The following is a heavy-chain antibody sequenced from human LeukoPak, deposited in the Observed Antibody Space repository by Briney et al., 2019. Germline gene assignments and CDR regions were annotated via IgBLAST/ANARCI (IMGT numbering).Heavy chain of an antibody. D-gene: IGHD2-15*01. CDR1: GFTFSSYE. CDR2: ISSSGSTI. CDR3: AKDAGYSQVNYFYYMDV. Sequence: GGSLRLSCAASGFTFSSYEMNWVRQAPGKGLEWVSYISSSGSTIYYADSVKGRFTISRDNSENTVYLQLNSLGVEDTAVYYCAKDAGYSQVNYFYYMDVWGKGTTVTVSS. V-gene: IGHV3-48*03. J-gene: IGHJ6*03.